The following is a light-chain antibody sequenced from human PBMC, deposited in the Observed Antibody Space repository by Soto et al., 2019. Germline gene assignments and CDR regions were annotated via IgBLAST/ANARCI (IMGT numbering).Light chain of an antibody. J-gene: IGLJ1*01. CDR1: SSDVGGYNY. Sequence: QSALTQPASVSGSPGQSITISCTGTSSDVGGYNYVSWYQQHPGKAPKLMIYDVSNRPSGVSNRFSGSKSGNTASLTISELQAEDEADYYCSSYTSSSRVFGTGTKLTVL. CDR3: SSYTSSSRV. V-gene: IGLV2-14*01. CDR2: DVS.